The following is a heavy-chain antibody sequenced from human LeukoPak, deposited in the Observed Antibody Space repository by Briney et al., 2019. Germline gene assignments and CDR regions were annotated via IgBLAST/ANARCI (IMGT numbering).Heavy chain of an antibody. V-gene: IGHV3-30*02. CDR1: GFTFSSYG. Sequence: GGSLLLSCAASGFTFSSYGMHWVRQAPGKGLEWVTFIRFDGSKKYYADSVKGRFTISRDNSKNTLYLQMNSLRAEDTAVYYCARDPQGDYWGQGTRVTVSS. J-gene: IGHJ4*02. CDR2: IRFDGSKK. CDR3: ARDPQGDY.